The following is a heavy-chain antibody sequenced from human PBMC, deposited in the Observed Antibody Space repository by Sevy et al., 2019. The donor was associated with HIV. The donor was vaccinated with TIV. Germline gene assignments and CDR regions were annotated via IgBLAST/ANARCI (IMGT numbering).Heavy chain of an antibody. J-gene: IGHJ6*02. CDR1: GFTFGDFA. CDR2: IRSKDYGGTT. Sequence: GGSLRLSCTTSGFTFGDFAMSWIRQAPGKGLEWVGFIRSKDYGGTTEYAASVKGRFTISRDDSKNIAYMQMNSLKTEDTAVYFCTRDGGGGNILASYYYYDMDVWGQGTTVTVSS. D-gene: IGHD2-21*01. V-gene: IGHV3-49*03. CDR3: TRDGGGGNILASYYYYDMDV.